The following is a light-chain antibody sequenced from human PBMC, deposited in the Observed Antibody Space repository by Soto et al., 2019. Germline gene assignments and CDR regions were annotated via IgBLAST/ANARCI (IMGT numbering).Light chain of an antibody. CDR2: EVS. CDR1: SSDVGGYNS. Sequence: QSVLTQPASVSGSPGQSITISCTGTSSDVGGYNSVSWYQQHPGKAPKLMIYEVSNRPSGVSNRFSGSKSGNTASLTISGLPAEDEADYYCSSYTTSSTPLYVFGTGTQVTVL. V-gene: IGLV2-14*01. J-gene: IGLJ1*01. CDR3: SSYTTSSTPLYV.